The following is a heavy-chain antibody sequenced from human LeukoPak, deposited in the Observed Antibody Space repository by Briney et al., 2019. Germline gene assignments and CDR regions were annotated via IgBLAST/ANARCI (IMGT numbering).Heavy chain of an antibody. CDR1: GGSISSYY. V-gene: IGHV4-4*07. J-gene: IGHJ4*02. D-gene: IGHD6-6*01. Sequence: SETLSLTCTVSGGSISSYYWIWIRQPAGKGLEWIGLIYTSGSTNYNPSLKSRVTMSVDTSKNQFSLKLSSVTAADTAVYYCARGHEYSSFAYWSQGTLVTVSS. CDR2: IYTSGST. CDR3: ARGHEYSSFAY.